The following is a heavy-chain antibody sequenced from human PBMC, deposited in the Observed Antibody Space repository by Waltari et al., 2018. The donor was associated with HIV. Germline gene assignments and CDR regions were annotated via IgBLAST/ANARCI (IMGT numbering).Heavy chain of an antibody. Sequence: QVQLQESGPGVVKPSETLFLTCSVSPNYYWSWIRQPPGKGLEWIGYFFYGGSSNYNPSLKRRVKMSLDTSMNQFSLEMTSVTAADTAVYDCARDRDGYNNVDYWGQGTLVTVSS. CDR1: PNYY. CDR2: FFYGGSS. CDR3: ARDRDGYNNVDY. J-gene: IGHJ4*02. D-gene: IGHD5-12*01. V-gene: IGHV4-59*01.